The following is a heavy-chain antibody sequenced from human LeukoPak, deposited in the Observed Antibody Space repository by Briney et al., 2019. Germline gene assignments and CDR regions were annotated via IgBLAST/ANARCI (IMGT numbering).Heavy chain of an antibody. D-gene: IGHD2-15*01. V-gene: IGHV1-69*08. CDR3: AREDFSDATGFYNYALDV. Sequence: ASVKVSCRASGGTFSRHTISWVRQAPGQGLEWIGRVIPILDKTKYAQHFQGRVTITADKSTNTAYMELSSLRSDDTAVYYCAREDFSDATGFYNYALDVWGQGTTVTVSS. CDR2: VIPILDKT. J-gene: IGHJ6*02. CDR1: GGTFSRHT.